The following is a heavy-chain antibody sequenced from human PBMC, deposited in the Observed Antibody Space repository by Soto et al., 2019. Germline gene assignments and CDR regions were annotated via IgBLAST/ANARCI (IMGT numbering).Heavy chain of an antibody. D-gene: IGHD2-21*02. J-gene: IGHJ4*02. Sequence: EVQLLESGGGLVQPGGSLRLSCAASGFTFSHYAMSWVRQAPGKGLEWVSALSGSGDSTYYADSVKGRFTISRDNSKNTLYLQMNSLRAEDTAVYYCAKENIVVVTSGDLDYCGQGTLVTVSS. V-gene: IGHV3-23*01. CDR2: LSGSGDST. CDR3: AKENIVVVTSGDLDY. CDR1: GFTFSHYA.